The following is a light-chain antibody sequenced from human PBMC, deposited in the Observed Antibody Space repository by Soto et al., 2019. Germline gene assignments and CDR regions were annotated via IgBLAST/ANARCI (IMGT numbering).Light chain of an antibody. Sequence: QSVLTQPPSASGSPGQSVTISCTGTSSDVGGYNYVSWYQLHPGKAPKLMIYDVTKRPSGVPDRFSGSKSGSTASLTVSGLQAEDEADYYCSSYAGSNNWVFGGGTKLTVL. CDR2: DVT. CDR1: SSDVGGYNY. V-gene: IGLV2-8*01. CDR3: SSYAGSNNWV. J-gene: IGLJ3*02.